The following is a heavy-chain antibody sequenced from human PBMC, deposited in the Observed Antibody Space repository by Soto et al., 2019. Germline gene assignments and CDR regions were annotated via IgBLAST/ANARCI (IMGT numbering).Heavy chain of an antibody. CDR1: GGSITDSNYY. D-gene: IGHD3-10*01. V-gene: IGHV4-39*07. CDR3: ARDRIADGSGSYYWWGDYYYGMDV. CDR2: IYYSGNT. J-gene: IGHJ6*02. Sequence: PSETLSLTCSVSGGSITDSNYYWAWVRQPPGKGLESIGSIYYSGNTYYNPSLKSRVTISVDTSKNQFSLKLSSVTAADTAVYYCARDRIADGSGSYYWWGDYYYGMDVWGQGTTVTVSS.